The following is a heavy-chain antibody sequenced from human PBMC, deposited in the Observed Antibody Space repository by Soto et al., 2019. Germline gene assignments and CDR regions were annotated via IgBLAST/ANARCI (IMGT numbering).Heavy chain of an antibody. Sequence: ASVKVSCKASGYTFTIYGLSWVRQAPGQGLEWMGWISAFTGHRIYAEKFQGRVTMTSDTSTSTAYMELRSLRSDDTAMYYCAHYSGSYSDYWGQGTLVTVSS. J-gene: IGHJ4*02. D-gene: IGHD3-10*01. CDR2: ISAFTGHR. V-gene: IGHV1-18*01. CDR1: GYTFTIYG. CDR3: AHYSGSYSDY.